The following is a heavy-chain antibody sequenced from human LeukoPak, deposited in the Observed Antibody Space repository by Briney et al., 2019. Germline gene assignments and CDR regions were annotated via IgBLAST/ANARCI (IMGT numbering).Heavy chain of an antibody. V-gene: IGHV3-23*01. CDR2: ISGSGGST. CDR1: GFTFSSYG. J-gene: IGHJ4*02. D-gene: IGHD5-18*01. CDR3: AKDDSYGYPTDFDY. Sequence: GSLRLSCAASGFTFSSYGMHWVRQAPGKGLEWVSAISGSGGSTYYADSVKGRFTISRDNSKNTLYLQMNSLRAEDTAVYYCAKDDSYGYPTDFDYWGQGTLVTVSS.